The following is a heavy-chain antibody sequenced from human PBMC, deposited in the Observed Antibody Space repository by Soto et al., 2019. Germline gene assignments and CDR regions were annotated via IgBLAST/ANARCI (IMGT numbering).Heavy chain of an antibody. V-gene: IGHV1-69*04. CDR3: ANEAGAGVKS. D-gene: IGHD6-19*01. CDR1: GGDLTNSG. CDR2: IFPLLGMV. Sequence: QVHLVQSGAEMKKPGSSVKVSCKVSGGDLTNSGISWVRQAPGQGLEWMGGIFPLLGMVDYSQKFQGRVTITADESTNTGYMDLGSLRSDDTAVSSCANEAGAGVKSWGPGPLVIVSS. J-gene: IGHJ4*02.